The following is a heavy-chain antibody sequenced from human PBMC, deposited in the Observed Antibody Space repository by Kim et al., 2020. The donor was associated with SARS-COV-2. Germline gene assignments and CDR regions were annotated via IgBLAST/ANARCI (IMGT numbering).Heavy chain of an antibody. J-gene: IGHJ4*02. V-gene: IGHV6-1*01. D-gene: IGHD6-19*01. CDR1: GDSVSSNSAA. CDR2: TYYRSKWYN. CDR3: ARVSRVGYSSGWYEYYCDY. Sequence: SQTLSLTCAISGDSVSSNSAAWNWIRQSPSRGLEWLGRTYYRSKWYNDYAVSVKSRITINPDTSKNQFSLQLNSVTPEDTAVYYCARVSRVGYSSGWYEYYCDYWGQGTLVTVSS.